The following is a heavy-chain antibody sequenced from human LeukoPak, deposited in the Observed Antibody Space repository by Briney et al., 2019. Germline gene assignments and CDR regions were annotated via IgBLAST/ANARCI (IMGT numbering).Heavy chain of an antibody. D-gene: IGHD6-19*01. CDR2: FDPEDGET. CDR1: GYTLTELS. J-gene: IGHJ4*02. Sequence: GASVKVSCKVSGYTLTELSMHWVRQAPGKGLEWLGGFDPEDGETIYAQKFQGRVTMTEDTSTDTAYMEVSSLRSEDTTVYYCARSPRSGWYWDYWGQGTLVTVSS. CDR3: ARSPRSGWYWDY. V-gene: IGHV1-24*01.